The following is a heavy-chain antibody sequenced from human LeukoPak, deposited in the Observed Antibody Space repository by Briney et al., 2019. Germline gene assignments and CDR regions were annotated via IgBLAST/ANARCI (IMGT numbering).Heavy chain of an antibody. J-gene: IGHJ4*02. CDR2: ISAGGDTT. CDR3: AGISYSGTWPVGY. CDR1: GFTFSSYA. D-gene: IGHD6-25*01. Sequence: GGSLRLSCAASGFTFSSYAMSWVRQAPGKGLEWVSAISAGGDTTYTADSVRGRFTISRDNSKNTLYLQMNTLTAEDTALYYCAGISYSGTWPVGYWGQGTLVTVSS. V-gene: IGHV3-23*01.